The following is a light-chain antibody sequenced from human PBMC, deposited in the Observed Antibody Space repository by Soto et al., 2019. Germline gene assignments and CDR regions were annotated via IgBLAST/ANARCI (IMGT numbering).Light chain of an antibody. CDR1: SRDVGTYNL. CDR2: EGR. CDR3: CSYADSSTYV. J-gene: IGLJ1*01. Sequence: QSVLTQPASVSGSPGQSITISCIGTSRDVGTYNLVSWYQQRPGKAPKLMIYEGRKRPSGVSNRFSGAKSGNTASLTISELQAEDVADSYSCSYADSSTYVFGTGTKGIV. V-gene: IGLV2-23*01.